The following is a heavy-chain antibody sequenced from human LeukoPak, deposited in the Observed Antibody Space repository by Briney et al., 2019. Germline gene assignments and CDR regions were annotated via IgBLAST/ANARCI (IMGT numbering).Heavy chain of an antibody. V-gene: IGHV3-23*01. Sequence: GGSLRLSCAASGFTFSSYAMSWVRQAPGKGLEWVSAISGSGGSTYYADSVKGWFTISRDNAKNTLYLQMNSLRAEDTAVYYCAKGGGGWYLYYFDYWGQGKLVTVSS. CDR3: AKGGGGWYLYYFDY. J-gene: IGHJ4*02. D-gene: IGHD6-19*01. CDR1: GFTFSSYA. CDR2: ISGSGGST.